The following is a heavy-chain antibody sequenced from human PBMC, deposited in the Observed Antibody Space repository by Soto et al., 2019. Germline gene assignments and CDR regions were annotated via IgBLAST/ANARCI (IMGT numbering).Heavy chain of an antibody. J-gene: IGHJ4*02. D-gene: IGHD6-13*01. CDR2: ISGSGGST. CDR1: GFKVSSYA. Sequence: PGGSLRLSCEASGFKVSSYAMSWVRQAPGKGLEWVSGISGSGGSTYYADSVTGRFTIPRDNSKNTLYLQMNTLRAEDTAVYYCATSYGNAWYTYWGQGTQVTVSS. V-gene: IGHV3-23*01. CDR3: ATSYGNAWYTY.